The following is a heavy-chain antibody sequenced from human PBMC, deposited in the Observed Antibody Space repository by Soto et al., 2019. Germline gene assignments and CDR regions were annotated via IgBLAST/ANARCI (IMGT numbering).Heavy chain of an antibody. Sequence: ASVKVSCKASGYSFTSYGISWVRKEHAQGLELMGCISAYTGNTNYAQKLQGRVTMTTDTSTSTAYMELRSLRSDDTAVYFCARVGSSSWESYFDYWGQGTLVTVSS. D-gene: IGHD6-13*01. CDR3: ARVGSSSWESYFDY. CDR2: ISAYTGNT. V-gene: IGHV1-18*01. J-gene: IGHJ4*02. CDR1: GYSFTSYG.